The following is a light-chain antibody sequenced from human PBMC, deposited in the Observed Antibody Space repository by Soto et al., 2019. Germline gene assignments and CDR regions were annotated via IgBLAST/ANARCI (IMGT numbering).Light chain of an antibody. CDR2: GAS. V-gene: IGKV3-11*01. Sequence: IVLTQSQATLSLSPGERATLSCRASQSVDSYLVWYQQKPGQAPRLLIFGASNRATGIPARFSGSGSGTDFTLTINSLEPDDFAVYYCQQRDSWPITFGQGTRLE. CDR1: QSVDSY. CDR3: QQRDSWPIT. J-gene: IGKJ5*01.